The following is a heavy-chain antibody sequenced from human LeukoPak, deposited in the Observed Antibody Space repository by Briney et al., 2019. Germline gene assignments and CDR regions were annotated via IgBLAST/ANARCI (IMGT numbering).Heavy chain of an antibody. CDR2: IYSSGST. D-gene: IGHD1-26*01. Sequence: SETLSLTCSVSGGSISSGNSYWSWVRQPAGKGLEWIGRIYSSGSTNYNPSLKSRVTISVDTSKNQFSLKLSSVTAADTAVYYCARASWIVGAYYFDYWGQGTLVTVSS. J-gene: IGHJ4*02. CDR3: ARASWIVGAYYFDY. V-gene: IGHV4-61*10. CDR1: GGSISSGNSY.